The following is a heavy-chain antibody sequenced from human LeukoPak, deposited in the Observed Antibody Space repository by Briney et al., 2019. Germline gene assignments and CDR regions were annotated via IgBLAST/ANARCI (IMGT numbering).Heavy chain of an antibody. CDR2: ISYDGSNK. D-gene: IGHD2-2*01. Sequence: PGGSLRLSCAASGFTFSSYAMHWVRQAPGKGLEWVAVISYDGSNKYYADSVKGRFTISRDNSKNTLYLQMNSLRAEDTAVYYCARDRNARIGYCSSTSCSGAFDIWGQGTMVTVSS. V-gene: IGHV3-30-3*01. J-gene: IGHJ3*02. CDR3: ARDRNARIGYCSSTSCSGAFDI. CDR1: GFTFSSYA.